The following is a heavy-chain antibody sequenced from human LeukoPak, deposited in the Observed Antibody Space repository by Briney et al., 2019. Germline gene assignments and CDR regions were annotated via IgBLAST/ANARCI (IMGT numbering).Heavy chain of an antibody. CDR2: ISGSGGST. D-gene: IGHD4-17*01. CDR1: GFTFSSYG. J-gene: IGHJ4*02. Sequence: GGSLRLSCAASGFTFSSYGMSWVRQAPGKGLEWVSAISGSGGSTYYADSVKGRFTISRDNSKNTLYLQMNSLRAEDTAVYYCAKDPRLMTTVTVGAFDYWGQGTLVTVSS. CDR3: AKDPRLMTTVTVGAFDY. V-gene: IGHV3-23*01.